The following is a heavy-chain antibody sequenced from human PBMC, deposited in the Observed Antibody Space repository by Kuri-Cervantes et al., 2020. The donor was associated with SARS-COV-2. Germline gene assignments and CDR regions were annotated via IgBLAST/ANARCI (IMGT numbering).Heavy chain of an antibody. J-gene: IGHJ6*02. Sequence: GESLKISCAASGFTFSSYSMNWVRQAPGKGLEWVPSISSSSSYIYCADSVKGRFTISRDNAKNSLYLQMNSLRAEDTAVYYCAREGQLERPGAYYYYYGMDVRGQGTTVTVSS. CDR3: AREGQLERPGAYYYYYGMDV. CDR1: GFTFSSYS. V-gene: IGHV3-21*01. CDR2: ISSSSSYI. D-gene: IGHD1-1*01.